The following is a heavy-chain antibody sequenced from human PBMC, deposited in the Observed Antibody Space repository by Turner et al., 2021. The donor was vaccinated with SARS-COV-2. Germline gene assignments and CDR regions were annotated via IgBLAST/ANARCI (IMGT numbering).Heavy chain of an antibody. Sequence: QVQLVQSGAEVTKPGASVKVSCKASGYTFASYGLSWGRRAHGQVLEWMVWISAYNGNTNYAQKLQGRVTMSTDTSTSTAYIELRILSSDDTALYYCSRAYVSGSYGHYYGMDVWVQGTTVTVSS. J-gene: IGHJ6*02. V-gene: IGHV1-18*01. CDR1: GYTFASYG. CDR2: ISAYNGNT. CDR3: SRAYVSGSYGHYYGMDV. D-gene: IGHD3-10*01.